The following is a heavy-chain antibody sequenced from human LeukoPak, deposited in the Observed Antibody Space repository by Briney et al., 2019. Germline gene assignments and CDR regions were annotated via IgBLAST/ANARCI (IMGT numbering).Heavy chain of an antibody. CDR2: IYHSGGT. V-gene: IGHV4-4*02. D-gene: IGHD1-26*01. Sequence: SETLSLTCAVSGGSISSSNWWSWVRQPPGKGLEWIGEIYHSGGTNYNPSLKSRVTISVDKSKNQFSLKLSSVTAADTAVYYCARLMGATGNYYYGMDVWGQGTTVTVSS. CDR3: ARLMGATGNYYYGMDV. J-gene: IGHJ6*02. CDR1: GGSISSSNW.